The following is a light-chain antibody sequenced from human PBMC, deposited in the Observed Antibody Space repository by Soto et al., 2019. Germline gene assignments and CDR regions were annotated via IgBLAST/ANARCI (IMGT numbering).Light chain of an antibody. J-gene: IGKJ5*01. CDR3: QQSYGTPIT. V-gene: IGKV1-39*01. CDR2: VAS. CDR1: QSISTW. Sequence: DIQVAQSPSTLSASLGDRVALSCRASQSISTWLAWYQQKPGKAPNLLIYVASSLQSEVPSRFSGSGSGTDFTLTITSLQPEDFATYYCQQSYGTPITFGQGTRLEI.